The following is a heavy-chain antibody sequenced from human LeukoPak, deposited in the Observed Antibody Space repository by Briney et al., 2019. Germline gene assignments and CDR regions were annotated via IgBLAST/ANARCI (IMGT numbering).Heavy chain of an antibody. D-gene: IGHD4-17*01. V-gene: IGHV1-46*01. CDR1: GYTFTSYY. Sequence: ASVKVSCKASGYTFTSYYMHWVRQAPGQGLEWMGIINPSGGSTSYAQKFQGRVTTTRDTSTSTVYMELSSLRSEDTAVYYCARDSHDYGDYSNWFDPWGQGTLVTVSS. CDR3: ARDSHDYGDYSNWFDP. J-gene: IGHJ5*02. CDR2: INPSGGST.